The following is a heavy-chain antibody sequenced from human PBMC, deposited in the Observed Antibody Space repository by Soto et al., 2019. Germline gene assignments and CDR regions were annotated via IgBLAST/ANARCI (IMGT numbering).Heavy chain of an antibody. Sequence: VKISCKGSGYSFTNYWISWVRQMPGKGLEWMGRIDPSDSYSNYSPSFQGHVTISADKSISTAYLQWSSLKASDTAMYYCAREFSVTWDYWGQGTLVTVSS. V-gene: IGHV5-10-1*01. CDR3: AREFSVTWDY. J-gene: IGHJ4*02. CDR1: GYSFTNYW. D-gene: IGHD1-26*01. CDR2: IDPSDSYS.